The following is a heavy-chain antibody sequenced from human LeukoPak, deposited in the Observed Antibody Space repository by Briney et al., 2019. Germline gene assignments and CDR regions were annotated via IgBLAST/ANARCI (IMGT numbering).Heavy chain of an antibody. J-gene: IGHJ4*02. CDR3: AKEVVPAAIDTRPYFDY. V-gene: IGHV3-23*01. D-gene: IGHD2-2*01. Sequence: GGSLRLSCAASGFTFSSYAMNWVRQAPGKGLEWVSSISGSGGSTYYADSVKGRFTISRDNSKNTLYLQMNSLRAEDTAVYYCAKEVVPAAIDTRPYFDYWGQGTLVTVSS. CDR2: ISGSGGST. CDR1: GFTFSSYA.